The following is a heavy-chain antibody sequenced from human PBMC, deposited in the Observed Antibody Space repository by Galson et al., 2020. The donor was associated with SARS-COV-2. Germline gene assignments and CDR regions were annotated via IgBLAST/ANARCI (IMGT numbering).Heavy chain of an antibody. CDR3: ASLGYSYGSHYYYYGMDV. J-gene: IGHJ6*02. D-gene: IGHD5-18*01. V-gene: IGHV4-39*01. CDR1: GGSISSSSYY. CDR2: IYYSGST. Sequence: SETLSLTCTVSGGSISSSSYYWGWIRQPPGKGLEWIGSIYYSGSTYYNPSLKSRVTISVDTSKNQFSLKLSSVTAADTAVYYCASLGYSYGSHYYYYGMDVWGQGTTVTVSS.